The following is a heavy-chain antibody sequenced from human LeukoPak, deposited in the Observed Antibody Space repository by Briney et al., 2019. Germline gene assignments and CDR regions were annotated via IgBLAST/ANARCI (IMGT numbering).Heavy chain of an antibody. Sequence: GAPVKVSCKASGGTFSSYAISWVRQAPGQGLEWMGGIIPIFGTANYAQKFQGRVTITTDESTSTAYMELSSLRSEDTAVYYCARERYSGYDGPFDYWGQGTLVTVSS. D-gene: IGHD5-12*01. CDR3: ARERYSGYDGPFDY. J-gene: IGHJ4*02. V-gene: IGHV1-69*05. CDR1: GGTFSSYA. CDR2: IIPIFGTA.